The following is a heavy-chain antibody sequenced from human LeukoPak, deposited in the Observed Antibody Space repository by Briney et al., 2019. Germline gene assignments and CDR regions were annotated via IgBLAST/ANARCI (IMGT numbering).Heavy chain of an antibody. CDR1: GITLSNYG. D-gene: IGHD6-19*01. CDR2: LSGSGGGT. V-gene: IGHV3-23*01. Sequence: GGSLRLSCAVSGITLSNYGMSWVRQAPGKGLEWVAGLSGSGGGTNYADSVKGRFSLSRDNSKNTVSLQMNGLTAEDTAVYYCAREATWGQWYFDLWGQGAPVTVSS. CDR3: AREATWGQWYFDL. J-gene: IGHJ4*02.